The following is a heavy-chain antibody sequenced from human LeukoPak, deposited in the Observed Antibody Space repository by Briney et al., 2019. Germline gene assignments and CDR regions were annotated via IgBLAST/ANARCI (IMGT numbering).Heavy chain of an antibody. J-gene: IGHJ5*02. V-gene: IGHV3-23*01. CDR2: ISGSGGST. Sequence: PGGSLRLSCAASGFTFSSYAMSWVRQAPGKGLEWVSGISGSGGSTYYADSVKGRFAISRGDSKKTVYLQMNSLRGEDTAVYSCARGATNDFWSGYGWFDPWGQGTLVTVSS. CDR3: ARGATNDFWSGYGWFDP. D-gene: IGHD3-3*01. CDR1: GFTFSSYA.